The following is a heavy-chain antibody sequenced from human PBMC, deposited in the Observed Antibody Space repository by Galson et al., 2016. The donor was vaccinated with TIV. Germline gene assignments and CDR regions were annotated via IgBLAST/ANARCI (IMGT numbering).Heavy chain of an antibody. Sequence: QSGAEVKKPGESLKISCKASGYRFTSYWIAWVRQVPGKGLEWVGVVNPGGSIIRYSPPFQGQVTISSDKSINTAYLQWISLKASDTATYYCARPYDFGDYRGDAFDIWSQGTMVIVSS. CDR2: VNPGGSII. V-gene: IGHV5-51*03. D-gene: IGHD4-17*01. J-gene: IGHJ3*02. CDR3: ARPYDFGDYRGDAFDI. CDR1: GYRFTSYW.